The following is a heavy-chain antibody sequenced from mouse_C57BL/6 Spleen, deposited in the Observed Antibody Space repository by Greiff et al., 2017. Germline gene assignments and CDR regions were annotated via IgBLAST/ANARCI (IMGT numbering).Heavy chain of an antibody. J-gene: IGHJ2*01. Sequence: EVQLQQSGPELVKPGASVKMSCKASGYTFTDYNMHWVKQSHGKSLEWIGYINPNNGGTSYNQKFKGKATLAVNKSSSTAYMELRSLTSEDSAVYYCARNEIWLRRDGFDYWGQGTTLTVSS. D-gene: IGHD2-2*01. CDR1: GYTFTDYN. CDR3: ARNEIWLRRDGFDY. CDR2: INPNNGGT. V-gene: IGHV1-22*01.